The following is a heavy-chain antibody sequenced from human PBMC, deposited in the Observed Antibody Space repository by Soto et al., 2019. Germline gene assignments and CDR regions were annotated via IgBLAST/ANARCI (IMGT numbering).Heavy chain of an antibody. J-gene: IGHJ6*02. CDR1: GFSLSTSGMC. CDR3: ARIPRSRYYYGMDV. Sequence: SGPRLVNPTQTLTLPCTFSGFSLSTSGMCVSWIRQPPGQALEWLALIDRDDDKYYSTSLKTRLTISKDTSKNQVVLTMTNMVPVDTATYYCARIPRSRYYYGMDVWGQGTTVNVSS. CDR2: IDRDDDK. V-gene: IGHV2-70*01.